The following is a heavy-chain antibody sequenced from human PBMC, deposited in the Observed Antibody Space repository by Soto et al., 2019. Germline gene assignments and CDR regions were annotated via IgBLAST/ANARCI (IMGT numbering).Heavy chain of an antibody. Sequence: QVQLLESGPGLVKPSQTLSLTCTVSGGSISSGGYYWSWIRQHPGKGLEWIGYIYYSGSTYYNPSLKSRVITSVDTSKNQFALKLSSVTAADTAVYYCARDGVRSLITGTSYYYGMDVWGQGTTVTVSS. J-gene: IGHJ6*02. CDR3: ARDGVRSLITGTSYYYGMDV. CDR1: GGSISSGGYY. V-gene: IGHV4-31*03. D-gene: IGHD1-7*01. CDR2: IYYSGST.